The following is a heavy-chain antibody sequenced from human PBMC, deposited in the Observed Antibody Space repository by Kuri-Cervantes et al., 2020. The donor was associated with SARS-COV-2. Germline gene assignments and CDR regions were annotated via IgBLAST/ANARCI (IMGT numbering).Heavy chain of an antibody. CDR2: IYCSGST. CDR3: ARSSGGYDARFDP. V-gene: IGHV4-31*03. Sequence: LRLSCTVSGGSISSYYWSWIRQHPGKGLEWIGYIYCSGSTYYSPSLKSRVTISVDTSKNQFSLKLSSVTAADTAVYYCARSSGGYDARFDPWGQGTLVTVSS. D-gene: IGHD3-10*01. J-gene: IGHJ5*02. CDR1: GGSISSYY.